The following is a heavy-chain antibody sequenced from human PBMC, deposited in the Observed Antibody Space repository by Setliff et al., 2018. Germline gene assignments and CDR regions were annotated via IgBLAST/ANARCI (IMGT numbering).Heavy chain of an antibody. CDR1: GYSFSNFW. D-gene: IGHD4-17*01. CDR2: IYPGDSHT. CDR3: ARLQVTTGNFDY. V-gene: IGHV5-51*01. Sequence: PGESLKISCKGSGYSFSNFWIGWVRQMPGKGLEWMGIIYPGDSHTRYSPSFQGQVTMSADKSISTAYLQRSSLKASDTAMYYCARLQVTTGNFDYWGQGTLVTVSS. J-gene: IGHJ4*02.